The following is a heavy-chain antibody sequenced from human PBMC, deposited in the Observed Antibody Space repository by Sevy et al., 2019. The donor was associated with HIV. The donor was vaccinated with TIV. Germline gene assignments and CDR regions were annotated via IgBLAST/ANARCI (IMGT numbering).Heavy chain of an antibody. J-gene: IGHJ5*02. CDR2: IIPIFGTA. D-gene: IGHD6-13*01. CDR3: ARSIAAAGTMYIWFDP. V-gene: IGHV1-69*06. Sequence: ASVKVSCKASGGTFSSYAISWVRQAPGQGLEWMGGIIPIFGTANYAQKFQGRVTITADKSTSTAYMELSSLRSEDTAVCYCARSIAAAGTMYIWFDPWGQGTLVTVSS. CDR1: GGTFSSYA.